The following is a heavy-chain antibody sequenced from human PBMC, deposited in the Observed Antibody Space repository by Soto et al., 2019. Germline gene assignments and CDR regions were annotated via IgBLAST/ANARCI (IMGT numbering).Heavy chain of an antibody. CDR3: ARDQSVFHSYGMDV. CDR1: RFPFSAHS. V-gene: IGHV3-30-3*01. D-gene: IGHD3-10*01. Sequence: GDSLGMSFAESRFPFSAHSIHWARPPPGTWLEWVSVISFDGSNEYYTDSVRGRFTISRDNAKNTLYLQMNSLRAEDTAVYFCARDQSVFHSYGMDVWGQGTT. CDR2: ISFDGSNE. J-gene: IGHJ6*02.